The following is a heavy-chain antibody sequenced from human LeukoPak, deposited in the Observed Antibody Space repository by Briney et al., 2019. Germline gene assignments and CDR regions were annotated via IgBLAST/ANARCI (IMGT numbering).Heavy chain of an antibody. CDR3: ARDLSGFGPFDP. D-gene: IGHD3-10*01. V-gene: IGHV4-39*07. CDR2: IYYSGST. Sequence: SETLSLTCTVSGGSISSSSYYWGWIRQPPGKGLEWIGSIYYSGSTYYNPSLKSRVTISVDTSKNQFSLKLRSVTAAGTAVYYCARDLSGFGPFDPWGQGTLVTVSS. J-gene: IGHJ5*02. CDR1: GGSISSSSYY.